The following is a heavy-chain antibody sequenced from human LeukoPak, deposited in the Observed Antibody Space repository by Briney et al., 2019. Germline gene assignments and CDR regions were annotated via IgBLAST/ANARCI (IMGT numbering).Heavy chain of an antibody. V-gene: IGHV3-30*02. J-gene: IGHJ5*02. D-gene: IGHD6-13*01. Sequence: PGGSLRLSCAASGFTFCSYGMLWVPQAPEKGLECVALIRSDGSQKNYADPVKGRVTISRDNSKNTLYLQRNSLRAEDTAVYFCAKVPSSSSWHRFDTWGQGTLVTVSS. CDR3: AKVPSSSSWHRFDT. CDR2: IRSDGSQK. CDR1: GFTFCSYG.